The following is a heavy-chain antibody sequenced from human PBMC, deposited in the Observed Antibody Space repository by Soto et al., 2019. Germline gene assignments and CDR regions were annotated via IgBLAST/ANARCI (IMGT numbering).Heavy chain of an antibody. D-gene: IGHD2-2*01. CDR3: ARVPSKGYCSSTSCYSDAFDI. CDR2: IIHSGST. J-gene: IGHJ3*02. Sequence: QVQLQESGPGLVKPSGTLSLTCAVSGGSISRGNGWGWVGQPPGKGRGGIGEIIHSGSTNSNPSLKSRVTISVDKSKNQFSLKLSSVTAADTAVYYCARVPSKGYCSSTSCYSDAFDIWGQGTMVTVSS. V-gene: IGHV4-4*02. CDR1: GGSISRGNG.